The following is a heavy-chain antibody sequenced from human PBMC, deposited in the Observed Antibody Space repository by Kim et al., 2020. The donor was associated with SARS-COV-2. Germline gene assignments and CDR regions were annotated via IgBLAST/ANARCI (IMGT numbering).Heavy chain of an antibody. CDR3: AKGGSI. V-gene: IGHV3-23*01. J-gene: IGHJ3*02. D-gene: IGHD3-10*01. CDR2: GSGGST. Sequence: GSGGSTYYADYVKGRFTISRDNSKNTLYLQMNSLRAEDTAVYYCAKGGSIWGQGTMVTVSS.